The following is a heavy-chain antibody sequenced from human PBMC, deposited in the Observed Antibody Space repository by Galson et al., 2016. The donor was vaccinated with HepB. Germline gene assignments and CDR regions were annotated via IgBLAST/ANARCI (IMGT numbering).Heavy chain of an antibody. V-gene: IGHV3-48*01. CDR1: GFTLSSHS. CDR3: AREGYGDFDQIPNYYYYGLDV. CDR2: ITSSSSSI. D-gene: IGHD4-17*01. Sequence: SLRLSCAASGFTLSSHSMNWVRQAPGKGLEWVSYITSSSSSIYYADSVKGRFTISRDNAKNSLYLQMNSLRGEDTAVYYCAREGYGDFDQIPNYYYYGLDVWDQGTTVTVSS. J-gene: IGHJ6*02.